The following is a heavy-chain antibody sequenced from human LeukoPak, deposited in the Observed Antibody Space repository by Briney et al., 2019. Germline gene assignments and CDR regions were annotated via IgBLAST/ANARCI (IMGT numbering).Heavy chain of an antibody. J-gene: IGHJ4*02. Sequence: GGSLRLSCAASGFTFSSYAMGWVRQAPGKGLEWVSAISGSGGSTYYADSVKGRFTISRDNSKNTLYLQMNSLRAEDTAVYYCAKGDGYDYVWGSYRPYFDYWGQGTLVTVSS. V-gene: IGHV3-23*01. CDR1: GFTFSSYA. D-gene: IGHD3-16*02. CDR3: AKGDGYDYVWGSYRPYFDY. CDR2: ISGSGGST.